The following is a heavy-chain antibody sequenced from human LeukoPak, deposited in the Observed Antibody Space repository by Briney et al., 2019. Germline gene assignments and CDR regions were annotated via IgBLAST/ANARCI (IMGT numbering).Heavy chain of an antibody. CDR3: ARMGAVAGEWFDP. J-gene: IGHJ5*02. D-gene: IGHD6-19*01. CDR2: IIPIFGTA. Sequence: GASVKVSCKASGGTFSSYAISWVRQAPGQGLEWMGGIIPIFGTANYAQKFQGRVTTTADKSTSTAYMELSRLRSDDTAVYYCARMGAVAGEWFDPWGQGTLVTVSS. V-gene: IGHV1-69*06. CDR1: GGTFSSYA.